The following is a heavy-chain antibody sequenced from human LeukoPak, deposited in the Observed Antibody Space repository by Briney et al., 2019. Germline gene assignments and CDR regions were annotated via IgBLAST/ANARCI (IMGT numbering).Heavy chain of an antibody. CDR3: ASHYYDSSGYPEYFQH. CDR2: IYYTGTT. Sequence: PSETLSLTCTVSGGSVSSNNHYWGWIRQPPGKGLEWLGYIYYTGTTKYNPSLKTRVTISIDTSKNQFSLKLSSVTAADTAVYYCASHYYDSSGYPEYFQHWGQGTLVTVSS. CDR1: GGSVSSNNHY. J-gene: IGHJ1*01. V-gene: IGHV4-61*05. D-gene: IGHD3-22*01.